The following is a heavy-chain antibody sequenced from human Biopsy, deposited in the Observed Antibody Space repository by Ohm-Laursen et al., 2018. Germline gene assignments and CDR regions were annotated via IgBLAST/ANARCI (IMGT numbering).Heavy chain of an antibody. V-gene: IGHV4-59*01. CDR1: GGYISSDY. J-gene: IGHJ3*01. D-gene: IGHD3-3*01. CDR3: ARLYRLDDYWNDDPPDAFDV. CDR2: ISNRGST. Sequence: PSETLSLTCTVSGGYISSDYWSWIRQSPGKGLEWIGYISNRGSTNYNPSLRGRVTISVDTSKNQFSLKLSSVTAADTSVFFCARLYRLDDYWNDDPPDAFDVWGQGTRVTVSS.